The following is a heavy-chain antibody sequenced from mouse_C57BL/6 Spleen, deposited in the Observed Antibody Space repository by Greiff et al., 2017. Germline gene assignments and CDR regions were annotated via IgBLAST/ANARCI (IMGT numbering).Heavy chain of an antibody. CDR3: ARRGNYSDY. CDR2: IDPSDSYT. Sequence: QVQLQQPGAELVKPGASVKLSCKASGYTFTSYWMQWVKQRPGQGLEWIGEIDPSDSYTNYNQKFKGKATLTVDTSSSTAYMQLSSLTSQDSAVYYCARRGNYSDYWGQGTSVTVSS. CDR1: GYTFTSYW. D-gene: IGHD2-1*01. V-gene: IGHV1-50*01. J-gene: IGHJ4*01.